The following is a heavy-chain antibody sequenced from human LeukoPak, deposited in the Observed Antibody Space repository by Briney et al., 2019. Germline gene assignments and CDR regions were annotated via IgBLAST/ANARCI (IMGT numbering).Heavy chain of an antibody. J-gene: IGHJ6*02. V-gene: IGHV1-46*01. CDR1: GFNFISYY. CDR3: AREDVVLVDAVRYYYYGMDV. CDR2: INPSGGST. Sequence: ASVKVSCKASGFNFISYYMHWVRQAPGQGLEWMGIINPSGGSTSYAQKFQDRVTMTRDTSTSTVYMELSSLKSEDTAVYYCAREDVVLVDAVRYYYYGMDVWGQGTTVTVSS. D-gene: IGHD2-8*01.